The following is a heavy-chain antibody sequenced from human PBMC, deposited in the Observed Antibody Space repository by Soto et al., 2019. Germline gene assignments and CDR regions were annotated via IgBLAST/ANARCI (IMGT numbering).Heavy chain of an antibody. CDR2: IYHSGST. Sequence: QVQLQESGPGLVKPSGTLSLTCAVSGGSISSSNWWSWVRQPPGKGLEWIGEIYHSGSTNYNPSLKSRVTISVDKSKNQFSLKLSSVTAADTAVYYCARGTRRDTAMVLTYYGMDVWGQGTTVTVSS. CDR1: GGSISSSNW. D-gene: IGHD5-18*01. V-gene: IGHV4-4*02. J-gene: IGHJ6*02. CDR3: ARGTRRDTAMVLTYYGMDV.